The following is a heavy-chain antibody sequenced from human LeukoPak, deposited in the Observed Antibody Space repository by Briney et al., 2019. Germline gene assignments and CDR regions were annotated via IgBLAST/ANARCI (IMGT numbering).Heavy chain of an antibody. CDR1: GFTFSTYA. V-gene: IGHV3-23*01. CDR2: ISGSGGST. D-gene: IGHD1-26*01. J-gene: IGHJ4*02. Sequence: GGSLRLSCAASGFTFSTYAMSWVRQAPGKGLEWVSTISGSGGSTYYADSVKGRFTISRDNSKNTLYLQMNSLRAEGTAVYYCAKARQWELLDFDYWGQGTLVTVSS. CDR3: AKARQWELLDFDY.